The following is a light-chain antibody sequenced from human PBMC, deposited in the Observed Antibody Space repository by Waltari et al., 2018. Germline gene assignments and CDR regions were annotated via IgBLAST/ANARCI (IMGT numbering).Light chain of an antibody. CDR1: NIGSKS. Sequence: SYVLTPPPSVSVAPGQTARLTCGGNNIGSKSGHWYQQKPGQAPVLVVFDDSDRPSGTPERFSGSNSGNTATLTISRVEAGDEADYYCQVWDSSSDHWVFGGGTKLTVL. CDR3: QVWDSSSDHWV. J-gene: IGLJ3*02. V-gene: IGLV3-21*02. CDR2: DDS.